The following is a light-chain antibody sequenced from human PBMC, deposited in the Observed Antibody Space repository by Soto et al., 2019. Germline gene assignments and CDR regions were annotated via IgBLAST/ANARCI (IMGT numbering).Light chain of an antibody. V-gene: IGKV3-15*01. CDR2: GAS. CDR3: QQYNNWPRGT. Sequence: EIVMTQSPATLPVSPGERATLSCRASQSVSSNLAWYQQKPGQAPRLLIYGASTRATGIPARFSGSGSGTEFTLTISSLQSEDFAVYYCQQYNNWPRGTFGQGTKV. CDR1: QSVSSN. J-gene: IGKJ1*01.